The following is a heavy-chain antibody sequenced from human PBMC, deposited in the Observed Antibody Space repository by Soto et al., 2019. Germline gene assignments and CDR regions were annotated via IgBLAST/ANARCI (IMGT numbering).Heavy chain of an antibody. Sequence: SETLSLTCTVSGGSISSGDYYWSWIRQPPGKGLEWIGYIYYSGSTYYNPSLKSRVTISVDTSKNQFSLKLSSVTAADTAVYYCARTDAIVVVVDGGWWFDTWGQGTLVTVSS. CDR3: ARTDAIVVVVDGGWWFDT. CDR1: GGSISSGDYY. CDR2: IYYSGST. D-gene: IGHD2-15*01. J-gene: IGHJ5*02. V-gene: IGHV4-30-4*01.